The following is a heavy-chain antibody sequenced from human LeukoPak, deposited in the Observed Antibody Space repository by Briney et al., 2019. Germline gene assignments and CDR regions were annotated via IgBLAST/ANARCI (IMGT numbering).Heavy chain of an antibody. Sequence: SETLSLTCTVSGGSISSGDYYWSWIRQPPGKGLEWIGYIYYSGSTYYNPSLKSRVTISVDTSKNQFSLKLSSVTAADTAVYYCARGKAAAGTGWYYYYGMDVWGQGTTVTVSS. V-gene: IGHV4-30-4*01. CDR2: IYYSGST. CDR3: ARGKAAAGTGWYYYYGMDV. D-gene: IGHD6-13*01. CDR1: GGSISSGDYY. J-gene: IGHJ6*02.